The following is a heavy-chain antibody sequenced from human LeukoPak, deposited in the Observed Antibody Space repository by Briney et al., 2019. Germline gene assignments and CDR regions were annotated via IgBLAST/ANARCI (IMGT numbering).Heavy chain of an antibody. Sequence: PGGSLRLSCAASGFTFSNYAMSWVRQAPGKGLEWVSATSGTGGSTYYADSVKGRFTISRDNSKNTLYLQMNSLRAEDTAVYYCAKDMGSGSPHDYGMDVWGQGTTVTVSS. V-gene: IGHV3-23*01. D-gene: IGHD3-10*01. CDR3: AKDMGSGSPHDYGMDV. J-gene: IGHJ6*02. CDR2: TSGTGGST. CDR1: GFTFSNYA.